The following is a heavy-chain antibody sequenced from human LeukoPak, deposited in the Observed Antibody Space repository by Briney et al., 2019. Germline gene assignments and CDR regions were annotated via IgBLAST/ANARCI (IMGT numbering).Heavy chain of an antibody. CDR2: IYYSGST. Sequence: PGGSLRLSCAASGFTFSSYTMNWVRQAPGKGLEWIGYIYYSGSTNYNPSLKSRVTISVDTSKNQFSLKLSSVTAADTAVYYCARVESNTMTEYWGQGTLVTVSS. V-gene: IGHV4-59*01. D-gene: IGHD3-22*01. J-gene: IGHJ4*02. CDR3: ARVESNTMTEY. CDR1: GFTFSSYT.